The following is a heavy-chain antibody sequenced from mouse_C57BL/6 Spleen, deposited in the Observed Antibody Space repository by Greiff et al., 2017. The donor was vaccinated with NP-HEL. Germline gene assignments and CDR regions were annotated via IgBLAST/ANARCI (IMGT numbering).Heavy chain of an antibody. J-gene: IGHJ2*01. D-gene: IGHD1-1*01. CDR3: ARTSYGSSYVYFDY. V-gene: IGHV1-55*01. Sequence: QVQLKQPGAELVKPGASVKMSCKASGYTFTSYWITWVKQRPGQGLEWIGDIYPGSGSTNYNEKFKSKATLTVDTSSSTAYMQLSSLTSEDSAVYYCARTSYGSSYVYFDYWGQGTTLTVSS. CDR1: GYTFTSYW. CDR2: IYPGSGST.